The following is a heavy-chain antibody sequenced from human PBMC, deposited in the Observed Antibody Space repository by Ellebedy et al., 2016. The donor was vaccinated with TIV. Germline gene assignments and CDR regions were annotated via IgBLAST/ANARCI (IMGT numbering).Heavy chain of an antibody. J-gene: IGHJ4*02. V-gene: IGHV4-61*01. Sequence: MPSETLSLTCTVSGASVSSGSYYWSWIRQPPGKGLEWIGFIFHTGDTNYSPSLKSRVAISLDTSKNQFSLKLTSVTDADTAVYYCARGGASSKYFDYWGLGTLVTVSS. CDR2: IFHTGDT. CDR1: GASVSSGSYY. CDR3: ARGGASSKYFDY.